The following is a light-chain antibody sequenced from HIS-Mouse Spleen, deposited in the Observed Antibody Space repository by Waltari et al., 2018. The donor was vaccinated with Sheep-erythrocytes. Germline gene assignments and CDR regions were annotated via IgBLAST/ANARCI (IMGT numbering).Light chain of an antibody. CDR3: QSYDSSLSGSV. J-gene: IGLJ2*01. Sequence: QSVLPQPPSVSGAPGQRVTIPCTGSRSTTGAGYAVDWYQQLPGTAPTLPIYGNSNRPSGVPDRFSGSKSGTSASLAITGLQAEDEADYYCQSYDSSLSGSVFGGGTKLTVL. V-gene: IGLV1-40*01. CDR2: GNS. CDR1: RSTTGAGYA.